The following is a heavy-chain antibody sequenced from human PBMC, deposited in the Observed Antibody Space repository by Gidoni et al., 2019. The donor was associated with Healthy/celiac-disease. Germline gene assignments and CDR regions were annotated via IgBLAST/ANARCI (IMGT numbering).Heavy chain of an antibody. D-gene: IGHD3-3*01. CDR1: GFTFSSSW. V-gene: IGHV3-7*01. J-gene: IGHJ4*02. CDR2: IKQDGSEK. Sequence: EVQLVESGGGLVQPGGSLRLSCAASGFTFSSSWMRWVRQAPGKGLERVANIKQDGSEKYYVDSVKGRFTISRDNAKNSLYLQMNSLRAEDTAVYYCARAVYDFWSGYYTGLVFDYWGQGTLVTVSS. CDR3: ARAVYDFWSGYYTGLVFDY.